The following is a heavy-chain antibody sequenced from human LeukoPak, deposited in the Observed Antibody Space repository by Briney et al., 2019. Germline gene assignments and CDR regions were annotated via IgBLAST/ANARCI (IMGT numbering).Heavy chain of an antibody. CDR3: ARDGGSGWYRY. CDR2: IHTSGST. D-gene: IGHD6-19*01. J-gene: IGHJ4*02. CDR1: GASISGYY. V-gene: IGHV4-4*07. Sequence: SETLSLTCTVSGASISGYYWNWIRQPAGKGLEWIGRIHTSGSTNYNPSLKSRLTVSVDTSKNQFSLKLSSVTAADTAVYYCARDGGSGWYRYWGQGTLVTVSS.